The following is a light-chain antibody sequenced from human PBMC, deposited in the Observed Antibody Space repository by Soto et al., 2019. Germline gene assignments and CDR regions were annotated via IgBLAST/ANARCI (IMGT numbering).Light chain of an antibody. CDR1: QGMSSY. V-gene: IGKV1-8*01. J-gene: IGKJ3*01. CDR3: QQYYSYPRT. Sequence: AIRMTQSASSFSASTGDRVTITCRASQGMSSYLAWYQQKPGKAPKLLIYAASTLQSGVPSRFSGSGSGTDFTLTISCLQSEDFATYYCQQYYSYPRTFGPGTKVDIK. CDR2: AAS.